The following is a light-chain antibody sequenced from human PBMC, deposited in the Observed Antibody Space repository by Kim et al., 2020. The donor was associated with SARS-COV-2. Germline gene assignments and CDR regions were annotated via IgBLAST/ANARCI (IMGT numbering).Light chain of an antibody. CDR2: GAS. V-gene: IGKV3-20*01. J-gene: IGKJ2*01. CDR3: LLYDNSPLYT. Sequence: EIVLTQSPGTLSLSPGERATLSCRASQSVRASYLAWYQQRPGQAPRLLIYGASIRATGIPGRFSGSGSGTDFTLTVNRLEPEDFAVYYCLLYDNSPLYTFGQGTKLEIK. CDR1: QSVRASY.